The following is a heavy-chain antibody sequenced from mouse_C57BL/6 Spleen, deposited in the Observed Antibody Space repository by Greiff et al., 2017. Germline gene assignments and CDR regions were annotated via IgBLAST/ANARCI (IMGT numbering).Heavy chain of an antibody. V-gene: IGHV2-9-1*01. CDR3: ARNYYYGSSGPDWDY. J-gene: IGHJ4*01. CDR2: IWTGGGT. Sequence: QVQLQQSGPGLVAPSQSLSITCTVSGFSLTSYAISWVRQPPGKGLEWLGVIWTGGGTNYNSALKSRLSISKDNSKSQVFLKMNSLQTDDTARYYCARNYYYGSSGPDWDYWGQGTSVTVSS. D-gene: IGHD1-1*01. CDR1: GFSLTSYA.